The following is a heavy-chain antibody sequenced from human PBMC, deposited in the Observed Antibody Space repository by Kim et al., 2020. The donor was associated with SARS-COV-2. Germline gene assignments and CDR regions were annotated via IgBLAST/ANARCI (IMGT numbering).Heavy chain of an antibody. V-gene: IGHV1-69*01. D-gene: IGHD4-17*01. CDR3: ARERHILTVTNAFDI. Sequence: QKFQGRVTITADESPSTAYMELSSLRSEDTAVYYCARERHILTVTNAFDIWGQGTMVTVSS. J-gene: IGHJ3*02.